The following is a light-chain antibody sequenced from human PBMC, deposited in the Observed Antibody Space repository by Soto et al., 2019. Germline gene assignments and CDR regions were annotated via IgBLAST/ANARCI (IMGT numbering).Light chain of an antibody. CDR2: AAS. CDR3: QQSYSTPHT. J-gene: IGKJ4*01. Sequence: DIQMTQSPSSLSASVGDRVTITCRASQSISSYLNWYQQKPGKAPKLLIYAASSLQSGVASRFSGSGSGTDFTLTISSLQPEDVANYYCQQSYSTPHTFGGGTKVEIK. CDR1: QSISSY. V-gene: IGKV1-39*01.